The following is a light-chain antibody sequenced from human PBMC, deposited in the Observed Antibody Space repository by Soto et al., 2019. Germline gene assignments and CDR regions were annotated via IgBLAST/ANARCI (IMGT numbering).Light chain of an antibody. Sequence: QSALTQPASVSGSPGQSIAISCTGTSSDVGAYNYVSWYQQHPGKAPILMIYDVSNRPSGVSNRFSGSKSDNTASLTISGLQAEDEADYYCSSYTSSSTYVFGSGTKLTVL. CDR3: SSYTSSSTYV. CDR1: SSDVGAYNY. CDR2: DVS. J-gene: IGLJ1*01. V-gene: IGLV2-14*01.